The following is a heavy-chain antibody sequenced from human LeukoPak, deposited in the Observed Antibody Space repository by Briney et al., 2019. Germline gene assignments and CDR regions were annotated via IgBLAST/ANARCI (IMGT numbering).Heavy chain of an antibody. Sequence: QPGGSLRLSCTASGFTFGDYAMSWFRQAPEKGLEWVANLNQWGNDKYYADSVRGRFTISGDNARDALYLQMNSLRTEDTGLYYCSRDLGTGRPHDVWGLGTLVTVSS. CDR3: SRDLGTGRPHDV. J-gene: IGHJ1*01. CDR1: GFTFGDYA. D-gene: IGHD3/OR15-3a*01. V-gene: IGHV3-7*01. CDR2: LNQWGNDK.